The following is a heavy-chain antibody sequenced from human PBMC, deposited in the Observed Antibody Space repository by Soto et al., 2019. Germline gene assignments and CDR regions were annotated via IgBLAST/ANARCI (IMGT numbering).Heavy chain of an antibody. CDR1: GFTFSSYA. V-gene: IGHV3-23*01. CDR2: ITGSGVST. Sequence: AGGSLRLSCATSGFTFSSYAMGWVRQAPGKGLEWVSGITGSGVSTFYADSVKGRFTISRDNSKNTLYLQMNSLRAEDTAVYYCAKIATYGGNVDYFDYWGQGTLVTVSS. D-gene: IGHD4-17*01. J-gene: IGHJ4*02. CDR3: AKIATYGGNVDYFDY.